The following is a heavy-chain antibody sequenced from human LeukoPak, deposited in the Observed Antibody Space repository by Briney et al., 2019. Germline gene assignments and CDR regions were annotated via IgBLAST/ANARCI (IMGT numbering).Heavy chain of an antibody. D-gene: IGHD6-6*01. Sequence: SQTLSLTCTVSGGSISSGGYYWSWIRQPPGKGLEWIGYIYHSGSTYYNPSLKSRVTISVDRSKNQFSLKLSSVTAADTAVYYCARDYSSSPGFDYWGQGTLVTVS. CDR3: ARDYSSSPGFDY. CDR2: IYHSGST. CDR1: GGSISSGGYY. J-gene: IGHJ4*02. V-gene: IGHV4-30-2*01.